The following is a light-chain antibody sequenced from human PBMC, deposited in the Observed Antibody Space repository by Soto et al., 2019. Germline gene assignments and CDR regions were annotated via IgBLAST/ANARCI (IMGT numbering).Light chain of an antibody. Sequence: QSALTQPPSASGSPEQSVTISCTGTSSDVGGYNYVSWYQQYPGKAPKLMIYEVNKRPSGVPDRFRGSKSGSTASLTVSGLQAEDEADYYCSSYAGNLYVFGTGTKLTVL. J-gene: IGLJ1*01. CDR1: SSDVGGYNY. CDR3: SSYAGNLYV. V-gene: IGLV2-8*01. CDR2: EVN.